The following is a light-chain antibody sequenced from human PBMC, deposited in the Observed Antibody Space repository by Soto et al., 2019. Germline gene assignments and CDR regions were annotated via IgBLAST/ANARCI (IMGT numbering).Light chain of an antibody. CDR2: GAS. Sequence: EIVMTQSPATLSVSPGERATLSCRASQSVGSSLAWYQQKPGQAPRLLIYGASTRATGIPARFSGSGSGTAFTLTISSLQSEDFAVYYCQHYNNWPAFGQGTKVEIK. CDR1: QSVGSS. J-gene: IGKJ1*01. CDR3: QHYNNWPA. V-gene: IGKV3-15*01.